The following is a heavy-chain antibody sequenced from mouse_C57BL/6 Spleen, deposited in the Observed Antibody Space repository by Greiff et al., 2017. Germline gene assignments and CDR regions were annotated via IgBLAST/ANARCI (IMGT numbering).Heavy chain of an antibody. J-gene: IGHJ2*01. V-gene: IGHV1-4*01. CDR3: ARRATSDYDEYYFDY. CDR1: GYTFTSYT. D-gene: IGHD2-4*01. CDR2: INPSSGYT. Sequence: QVQLQQSGAELARPGASVKMSCKASGYTFTSYTMHWVKQRPGQGLEWIGYINPSSGYTKYNQKFKDKATLTADKSSSTAYMQLSSLTSEDSAVYYCARRATSDYDEYYFDYWGQGTTLTVSS.